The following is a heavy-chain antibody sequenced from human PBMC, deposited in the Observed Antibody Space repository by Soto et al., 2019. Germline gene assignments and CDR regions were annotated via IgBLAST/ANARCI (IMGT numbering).Heavy chain of an antibody. D-gene: IGHD3-16*02. CDR3: ARERDDYVWGSYLRSPFFDY. CDR1: GFTFSSYE. Sequence: PGGSLRLSCAASGFTFSSYEMNWVRQAPGKGLEWVSYISSSGSTIYYADSVKGRFTISRDNAKNSLYLQMNSLRAEDTAVYYCARERDDYVWGSYLRSPFFDYWGQGTLVTVSS. J-gene: IGHJ4*02. CDR2: ISSSGSTI. V-gene: IGHV3-48*03.